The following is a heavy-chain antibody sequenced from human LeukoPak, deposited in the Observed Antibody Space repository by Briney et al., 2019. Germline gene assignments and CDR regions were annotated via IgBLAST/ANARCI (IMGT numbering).Heavy chain of an antibody. V-gene: IGHV7-4-1*02. Sequence: ASVTVSCKASGGTFSSYAISWVRQAPGQGLEWMGWINTNTGNPTYAQGFTGRFVFSLDTSVSTAYLQISSLKAEDTAVYYCARDDFIAVAGKGANYYYYYYMDVWGKGTTVTVSS. CDR2: INTNTGNP. D-gene: IGHD6-19*01. CDR3: ARDDFIAVAGKGANYYYYYYMDV. CDR1: GGTFSSYA. J-gene: IGHJ6*03.